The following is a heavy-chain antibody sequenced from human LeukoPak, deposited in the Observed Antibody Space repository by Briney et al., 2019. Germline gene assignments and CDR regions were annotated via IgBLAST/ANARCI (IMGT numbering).Heavy chain of an antibody. V-gene: IGHV3-15*01. CDR1: GFTFSNAW. D-gene: IGHD2-2*01. Sequence: GGSLRLSCAASGFTFSNAWMSWVRQAPGEGLEWVGRIKSKTDGGTTDYAAPVKGRFTISRDDSKNTLYLQMNSLKTEDTAVYYCTTRYCSSTSCSGEGWFDPWGQGTLVTVSS. CDR2: IKSKTDGGTT. CDR3: TTRYCSSTSCSGEGWFDP. J-gene: IGHJ5*02.